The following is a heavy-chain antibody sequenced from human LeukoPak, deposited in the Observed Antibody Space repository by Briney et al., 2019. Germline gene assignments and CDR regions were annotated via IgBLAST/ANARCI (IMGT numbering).Heavy chain of an antibody. CDR2: IYYSGST. Sequence: PGGSLRLSCAASGFTFRSYAMSWIRQPPGKGLEWIGYIYYSGSTNYNPSLKSRVTISVDTSKNQFSLKLSSVTAADTAVYYCARHSSDYVWGSYPRPYYFDYWGQGTLVTVSS. CDR1: GFTFRSYA. V-gene: IGHV4-59*08. CDR3: ARHSSDYVWGSYPRPYYFDY. J-gene: IGHJ4*02. D-gene: IGHD3-16*02.